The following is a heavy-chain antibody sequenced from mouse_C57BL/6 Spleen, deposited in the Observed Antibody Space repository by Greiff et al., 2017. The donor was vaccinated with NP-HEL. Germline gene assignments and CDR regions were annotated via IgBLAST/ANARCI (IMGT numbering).Heavy chain of an antibody. V-gene: IGHV7-3*01. CDR2: IRNKANGYTT. Sequence: EVKLVESGGGLVQPGGSLSLSCAASGFTFTDYYMSWVRQPPGKALEWLGFIRNKANGYTTEYSASVKGRFTISRDNSQSILYLQMNALRAEDSATDYCASDEDGYLDYWGQGTTLTVSS. J-gene: IGHJ2*01. D-gene: IGHD2-3*01. CDR3: ASDEDGYLDY. CDR1: GFTFTDYY.